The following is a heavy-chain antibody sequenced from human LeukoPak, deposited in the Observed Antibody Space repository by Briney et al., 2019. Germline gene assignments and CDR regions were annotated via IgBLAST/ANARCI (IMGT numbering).Heavy chain of an antibody. CDR2: ISSSGSTI. V-gene: IGHV3-11*01. CDR1: GFTFSDYY. Sequence: GGSLRLSCAASGFTFSDYYMSWIRQAPGKGLEWVSYISSSGSTIYYADSVKGRFTISRDNAKNSLYLQMNSLRAEDTAVYYCARVDSTTGITMVLDVWGKGTTVTISS. J-gene: IGHJ6*04. D-gene: IGHD3-10*01. CDR3: ARVDSTTGITMVLDV.